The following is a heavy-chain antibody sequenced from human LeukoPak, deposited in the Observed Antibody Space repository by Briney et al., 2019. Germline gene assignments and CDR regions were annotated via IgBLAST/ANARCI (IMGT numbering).Heavy chain of an antibody. J-gene: IGHJ5*02. CDR2: IYPGDSDI. CDR1: GYSFTSYG. D-gene: IGHD2-21*02. V-gene: IGHV5-51*01. Sequence: GESLKISCKGSGYSFTSYGIGWVRQMPGKGLEWMGIIYPGDSDIRYSTSFQCQVTLSADKSISTAYLQWSSLKASDTAMYYCARMGYCGGDCKNWFDTWGQGTLVTVSS. CDR3: ARMGYCGGDCKNWFDT.